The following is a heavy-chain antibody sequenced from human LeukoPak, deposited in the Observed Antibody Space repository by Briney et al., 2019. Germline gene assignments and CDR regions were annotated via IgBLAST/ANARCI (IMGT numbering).Heavy chain of an antibody. CDR1: KFTFSDYS. V-gene: IGHV3-21*01. CDR3: ARGYSGYDSGFDP. J-gene: IGHJ5*02. Sequence: GGSLRLSCAASKFTFSDYSMNWVRQAPGKGLEWVSSISSSSSYIYYADSVQGRFTISRDNAKTSLYLQMNSLRAEDTAVYYCARGYSGYDSGFDPWGLGTLVTVSS. D-gene: IGHD5-12*01. CDR2: ISSSSSYI.